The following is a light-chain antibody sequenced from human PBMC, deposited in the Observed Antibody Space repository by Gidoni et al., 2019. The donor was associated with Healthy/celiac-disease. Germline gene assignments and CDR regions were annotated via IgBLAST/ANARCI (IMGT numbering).Light chain of an antibody. Sequence: SVLTQPPSVSGAPGQRVTIPCTGSSSNIGAGYDVHWYQQLPGTAPKLLIYGNSNRPSGVPDRFSGSKSGTSASLAITGLQAEDEADYYCQSYDSSLSGGVFGGGTKLTVL. J-gene: IGLJ3*02. CDR2: GNS. V-gene: IGLV1-40*01. CDR1: SSNIGAGYD. CDR3: QSYDSSLSGGV.